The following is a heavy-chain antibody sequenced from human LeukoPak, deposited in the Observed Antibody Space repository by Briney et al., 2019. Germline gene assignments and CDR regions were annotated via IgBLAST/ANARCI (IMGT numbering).Heavy chain of an antibody. Sequence: SETLSLTCTVSGGSISSGSYYWSWIRQPAGKGLEWIGRIYTSGSTNYNPSLKSRVTISVDTSKNQSSLKLSSVTAADTAVYYCARAWGYSLDYWGQGTLVTVSS. D-gene: IGHD3-22*01. CDR2: IYTSGST. CDR3: ARAWGYSLDY. V-gene: IGHV4-61*02. J-gene: IGHJ4*02. CDR1: GGSISSGSYY.